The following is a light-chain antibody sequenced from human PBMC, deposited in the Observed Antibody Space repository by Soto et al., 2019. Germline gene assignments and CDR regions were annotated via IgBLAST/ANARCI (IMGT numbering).Light chain of an antibody. CDR1: LTIGDS. J-gene: IGKJ1*01. CDR2: GAS. CDR3: QQTYNLPRT. V-gene: IGKV1-39*01. Sequence: DIRMTQSPSSLSASVGDRVTITCRASLTIGDSLSWFQQKVGKPPTLLIYGASALQSGVPARFSGSGSGTDFTLTINNMQREDFATYYCQQTYNLPRTFGQGTKVDTK.